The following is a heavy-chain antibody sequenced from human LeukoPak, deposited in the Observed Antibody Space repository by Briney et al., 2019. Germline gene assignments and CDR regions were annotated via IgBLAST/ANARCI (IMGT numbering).Heavy chain of an antibody. CDR2: MYYGGST. J-gene: IGHJ4*02. CDR1: GGSITGSSYY. D-gene: IGHD3-22*01. Sequence: PSETLSLTCTVSGGSITGSSYYWGWICQPPGKGLEWIGSMYYGGSTYYNPSLKGRVTIPVDTSKNQFSLRLSSVTAADTAVYYCARQYYDNTGYYYFDYWGQGNLVTVSS. CDR3: ARQYYDNTGYYYFDY. V-gene: IGHV4-39*01.